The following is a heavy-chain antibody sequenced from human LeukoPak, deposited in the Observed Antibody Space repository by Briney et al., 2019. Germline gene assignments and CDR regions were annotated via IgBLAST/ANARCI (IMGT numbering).Heavy chain of an antibody. CDR2: TSTFNGNT. CDR1: GYTFTNYG. CDR3: ARIGCSSTICYGNSVDP. V-gene: IGHV1-18*01. D-gene: IGHD2-2*01. J-gene: IGHJ5*02. Sequence: ASVKVSCKASGYTFTNYGINWVRQAPGRGLEWMGWTSTFNGNTHYAQKLQGRVTLTTDTSTSTAYMELKSLTSDDTALYYCARIGCSSTICYGNSVDPWGQGTLVTVSS.